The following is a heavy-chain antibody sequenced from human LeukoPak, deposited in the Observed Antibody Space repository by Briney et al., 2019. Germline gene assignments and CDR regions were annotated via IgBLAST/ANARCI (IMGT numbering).Heavy chain of an antibody. CDR1: GYTFTSYY. D-gene: IGHD6-13*01. CDR3: ARDLEAAGLFDY. V-gene: IGHV1-46*01. J-gene: IGHJ4*02. Sequence: ASVKVSCKASGYTFTSYYMHWVRQAPGHGREWMGIINPSGGSTSYAQKFQGRVTMTRDTSTSTVYMELSSLRSEDTAVYYCARDLEAAGLFDYWGQGTLVTVSS. CDR2: INPSGGST.